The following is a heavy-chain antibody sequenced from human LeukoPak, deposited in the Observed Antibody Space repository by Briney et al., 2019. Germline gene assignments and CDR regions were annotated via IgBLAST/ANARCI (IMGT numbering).Heavy chain of an antibody. CDR3: AKGGSGYCDILTGYFRPDY. D-gene: IGHD3-9*01. CDR2: ISGSGGST. V-gene: IGHV3-23*01. Sequence: GGSLRLSCAASGFTFSSYAMSWVRQAPGKGLEWVSAISGSGGSTYYADSVKGRFTISRDNSKNTLYLQMNSLRAEDTAVYYCAKGGSGYCDILTGYFRPDYWGQGTLVTVSS. J-gene: IGHJ4*02. CDR1: GFTFSSYA.